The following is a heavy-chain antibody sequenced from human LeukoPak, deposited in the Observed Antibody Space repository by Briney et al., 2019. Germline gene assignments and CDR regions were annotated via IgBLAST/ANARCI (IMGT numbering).Heavy chain of an antibody. Sequence: GGSLRLSCAASGFTFGSYWMSWVRQAPGKGLEWVANIKQEGGKKYYVDSVKSRFTISRDNAKNSLNLQMNSLRAEDSAVYYCAREGLWVGLDSGKTRQAYWDIWGQGTMVTVSS. J-gene: IGHJ3*02. CDR2: IKQEGGKK. CDR3: AREGLWVGLDSGKTRQAYWDI. D-gene: IGHD2-21*01. V-gene: IGHV3-7*01. CDR1: GFTFGSYW.